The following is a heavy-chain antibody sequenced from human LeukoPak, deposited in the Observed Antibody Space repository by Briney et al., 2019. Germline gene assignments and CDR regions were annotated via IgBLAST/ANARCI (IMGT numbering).Heavy chain of an antibody. CDR3: AKDPRGDVYDFWSGHFDY. CDR2: ISGSGGST. D-gene: IGHD3-3*01. V-gene: IGHV3-23*01. Sequence: PGGSLRLSCAASGFTFSSCAMSWVRQAPGKGLEWVSAISGSGGSTYYADSVKGRFTISRDNSKNTLYLQMNSLRAEDTAVYYCAKDPRGDVYDFWSGHFDYWGQGTLVTVSS. J-gene: IGHJ4*02. CDR1: GFTFSSCA.